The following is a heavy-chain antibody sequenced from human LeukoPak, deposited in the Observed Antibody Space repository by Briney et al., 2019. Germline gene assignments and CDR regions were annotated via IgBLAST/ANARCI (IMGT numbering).Heavy chain of an antibody. CDR3: ARLPYYYGSGSYYPTAVWFDP. Sequence: SETLSLTCTVSGGSISSYYWSWIRQPPGKGLEWIGYIFYSGSTNYNPSLKSRVTISVDTSKNQFSLKLSSVTAADTAVYYCARLPYYYGSGSYYPTAVWFDPWGQGTLVTVSS. CDR1: GGSISSYY. D-gene: IGHD3-10*01. J-gene: IGHJ5*02. V-gene: IGHV4-59*08. CDR2: IFYSGST.